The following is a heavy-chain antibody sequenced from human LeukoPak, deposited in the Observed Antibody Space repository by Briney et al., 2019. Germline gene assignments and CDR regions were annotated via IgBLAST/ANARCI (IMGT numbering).Heavy chain of an antibody. CDR3: ARDYDQVTPRGMDV. Sequence: GGSLRLSCAASGFTFSSSAMSWVRQAPGKGLEWVSAISNNGGYTYYADSVQGRFTISRDNAKNSLYLQMNSLRAEDTAVYYCARDYDQVTPRGMDVWGQGTTVTVSS. V-gene: IGHV3-23*01. CDR2: ISNNGGYT. CDR1: GFTFSSSA. D-gene: IGHD2-21*02. J-gene: IGHJ6*02.